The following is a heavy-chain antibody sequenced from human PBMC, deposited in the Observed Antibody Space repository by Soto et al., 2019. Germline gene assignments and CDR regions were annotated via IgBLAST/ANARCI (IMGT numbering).Heavy chain of an antibody. V-gene: IGHV2-5*01. CDR3: AHRQRVGTVTDGFDF. J-gene: IGHJ4*02. CDR2: IYSNDHK. Sequence: QITLKESGPTLVKPTQTLTLTCSFSGFSFSPRGVGVGWIRQPPGKAPECLAVIYSNDHKRYNPSLQTRVSITKDTSKSPVVITMTNMDPADTATYFCAHRQRVGTVTDGFDFWGQGILVTVTA. CDR1: GFSFSPRGVG. D-gene: IGHD2-21*02.